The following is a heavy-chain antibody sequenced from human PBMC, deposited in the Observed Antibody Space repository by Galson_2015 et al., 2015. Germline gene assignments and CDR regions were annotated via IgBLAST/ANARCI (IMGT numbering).Heavy chain of an antibody. V-gene: IGHV4-31*01. CDR1: VGSINSGAYY. J-gene: IGHJ5*02. CDR2: ISYSGDT. D-gene: IGHD3-9*01. Sequence: TLSLTCTVSVGSINSGAYYWSWIRQHPGKGLEWIGYISYSGDTYYNPSLKSSITISVDTSKNQFFLKLTSVTAADTAVYYCARGPDWGYPNWFDPWGQGTLVTVSS. CDR3: ARGPDWGYPNWFDP.